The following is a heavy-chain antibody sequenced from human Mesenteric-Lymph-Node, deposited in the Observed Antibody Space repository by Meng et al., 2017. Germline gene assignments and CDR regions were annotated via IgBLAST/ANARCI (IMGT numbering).Heavy chain of an antibody. J-gene: IGHJ3*02. CDR3: ARDADDGAASDI. CDR1: GFTFSSYS. CDR2: IAAYGNAK. V-gene: IGHV3-48*02. Sequence: GGSLRLSCAASGFTFSSYSMNWVRQAPGKGLEWISYIAAYGNAKYYADSVKGRFTISRDNAKNSLYLQMNRLRDEDTALYFCARDADDGAASDIWGRG. D-gene: IGHD1-1*01.